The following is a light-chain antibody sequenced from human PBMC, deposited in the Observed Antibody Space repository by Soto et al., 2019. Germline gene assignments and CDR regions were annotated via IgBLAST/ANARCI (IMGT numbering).Light chain of an antibody. CDR1: SSNIGAGYD. Sequence: QSVRTQPPSVSGAQGQRVTISCTGSSSNIGAGYDVHWYQQLPGTAPKLLIYGNSNRPSGVPDRFSGSKSGTSASLAITGLQAEDEADYYCQSYDSSLSGSVFGGGTKLTVL. CDR3: QSYDSSLSGSV. CDR2: GNS. J-gene: IGLJ3*02. V-gene: IGLV1-40*01.